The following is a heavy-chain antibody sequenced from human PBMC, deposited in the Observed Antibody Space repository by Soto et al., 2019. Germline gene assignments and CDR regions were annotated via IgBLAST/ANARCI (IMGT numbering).Heavy chain of an antibody. CDR2: LYYSGST. J-gene: IGHJ4*02. D-gene: IGHD3-22*01. Sequence: SETLSLTCTVSGGSISSGGYYWSWILQHPGKGLEWSGYLYYSGSTYYNPSLKSRVTISVDTSKNQFSLKLCSVSAADTAVYYCARDSSGSEGVLFDYWGQGTLVSVSS. CDR3: ARDSSGSEGVLFDY. CDR1: GGSISSGGYY. V-gene: IGHV4-31*03.